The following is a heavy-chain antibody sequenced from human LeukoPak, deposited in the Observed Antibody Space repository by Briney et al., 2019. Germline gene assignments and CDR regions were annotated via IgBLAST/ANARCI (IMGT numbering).Heavy chain of an antibody. Sequence: SETLSLTCTVSGGSISSSSYYWGWIRQPPGKGLEWIGSIYYSGSTYYNPSLKSRVTISVDTSKNQFSLKLSSVTAADTAVYDCATFHGYRYASVYWGQGTLVTVSS. V-gene: IGHV4-39*01. CDR1: GGSISSSSYY. CDR2: IYYSGST. CDR3: ATFHGYRYASVY. D-gene: IGHD5-18*01. J-gene: IGHJ4*02.